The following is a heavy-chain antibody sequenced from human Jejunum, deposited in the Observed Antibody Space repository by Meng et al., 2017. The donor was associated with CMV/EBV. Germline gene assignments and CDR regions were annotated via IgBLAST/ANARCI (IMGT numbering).Heavy chain of an antibody. D-gene: IGHD3-3*01. CDR1: CGSTNTYY. J-gene: IGHJ4*02. Sequence: CTVSCGSTNTYYWTWIRQPPGKGLEWIGYIYYSGSTNCNPSLKSRVTISLDTSKNQFSLKLNSVTAADTAVYYCARVFGPRYFDYWGQGTLVTVSS. CDR2: IYYSGST. V-gene: IGHV4-59*01. CDR3: ARVFGPRYFDY.